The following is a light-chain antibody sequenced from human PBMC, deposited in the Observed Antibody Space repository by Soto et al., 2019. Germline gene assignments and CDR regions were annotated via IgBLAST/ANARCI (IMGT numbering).Light chain of an antibody. J-gene: IGKJ1*01. CDR2: KAS. CDR3: QQYNSYST. Sequence: DIQMTQSPSTLSASVGDRVTITCRASQSVSSWLAWYKQRPGKAPKLLIYKASSLQSGVPSRFSGSGSGTEFTLTSSSLQPDGFATYYCQQYNSYSTFGQGTKVEIK. V-gene: IGKV1-5*03. CDR1: QSVSSW.